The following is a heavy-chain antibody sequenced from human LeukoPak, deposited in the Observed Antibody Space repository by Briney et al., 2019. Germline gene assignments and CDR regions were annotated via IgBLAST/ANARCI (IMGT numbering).Heavy chain of an antibody. CDR1: GFTFSSNG. CDR3: ARWGAGRTSDY. CDR2: IYYDGNTQ. D-gene: IGHD1-26*01. V-gene: IGHV3-33*01. Sequence: PGGSLRLSCAASGFTFSSNGMHWVRQAPGKGLEWVAVIYYDGNTQYYADSVKGRFTISRDNFKNTLFLQMNSLRADETAVYYCARWGAGRTSDYWGQGTLVTVSS. J-gene: IGHJ4*02.